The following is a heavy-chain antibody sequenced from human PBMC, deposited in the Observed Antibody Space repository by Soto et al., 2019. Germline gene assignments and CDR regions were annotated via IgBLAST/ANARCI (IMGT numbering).Heavy chain of an antibody. Sequence: QVQLVQAGAEVKKPGSSVKVSCKASGGTFSTYAISWVRQAPGQGLEWMGGIIPIYGTANYAQKFQGRVTMTADESTSTVYMELGSLRPDDPAVNYCAREDKPGGYTPPGTSGFDYWGQGTLVTVSS. V-gene: IGHV1-69*12. J-gene: IGHJ4*02. CDR2: IIPIYGTA. CDR3: AREDKPGGYTPPGTSGFDY. CDR1: GGTFSTYA. D-gene: IGHD5-12*01.